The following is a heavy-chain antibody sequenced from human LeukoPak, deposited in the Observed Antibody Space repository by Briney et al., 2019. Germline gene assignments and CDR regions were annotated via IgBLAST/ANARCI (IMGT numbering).Heavy chain of an antibody. CDR1: GYTLTELS. J-gene: IGHJ4*02. CDR2: FDPEDGET. V-gene: IGHV1-24*01. CDR3: ATGYCSSTSCYTRDFFD. Sequence: ASVKVSCKVSGYTLTELSMHWVRQAPGKGLEWRGGFDPEDGETISAQKVPGRVTMTEDTSTDTAYMELSSMRSEDTAVYYCATGYCSSTSCYTRDFFDWGQGTLVTVSS. D-gene: IGHD2-2*02.